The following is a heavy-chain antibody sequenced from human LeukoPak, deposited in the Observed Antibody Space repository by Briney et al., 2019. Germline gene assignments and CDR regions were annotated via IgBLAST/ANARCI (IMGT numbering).Heavy chain of an antibody. CDR2: INHSGST. Sequence: PSETLSLTCAVYGGSFSGYYWSWIRQPPGKGLEWIGEINHSGSTNYNPSLKSRVTISVDTSKNQFSLKLSSVTAADTAVYYCARHGPIAARRIYYYYYMDVWGIGTTVTVSS. V-gene: IGHV4-34*01. CDR3: ARHGPIAARRIYYYYYMDV. D-gene: IGHD6-6*01. CDR1: GGSFSGYY. J-gene: IGHJ6*03.